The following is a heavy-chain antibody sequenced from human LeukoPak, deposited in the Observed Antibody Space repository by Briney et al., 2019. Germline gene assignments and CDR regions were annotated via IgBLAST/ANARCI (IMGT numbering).Heavy chain of an antibody. CDR2: INPSGGST. CDR3: ARASNYDFWSGYYTFDY. CDR1: GYTFTNYY. V-gene: IGHV1-46*01. Sequence: GASVKVSCKASGYTFTNYYIHWVRQAPGQGLECMGIINPSGGSTSYAQKFQGRVTMTRDMSTSTAYMELSSLRSEDTAVYYCARASNYDFWSGYYTFDYWGQGTLVTVSS. D-gene: IGHD3-3*01. J-gene: IGHJ4*02.